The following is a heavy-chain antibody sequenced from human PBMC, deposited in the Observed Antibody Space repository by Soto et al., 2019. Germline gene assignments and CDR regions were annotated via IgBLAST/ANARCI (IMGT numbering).Heavy chain of an antibody. D-gene: IGHD2-8*02. CDR2: FSLSGTT. Sequence: KTSETLSLTCSLSGASMAGSSYWSWIRQPAGKGLEWIGRFSLSGTTNYSPSLRSRVTMSADVSKNQFSLRLTSVTAADTALYYCARGMTPPGAPAWYYFDSWGQGTLVPVSS. CDR1: GASMAGSSY. CDR3: ARGMTPPGAPAWYYFDS. V-gene: IGHV4-4*07. J-gene: IGHJ4*02.